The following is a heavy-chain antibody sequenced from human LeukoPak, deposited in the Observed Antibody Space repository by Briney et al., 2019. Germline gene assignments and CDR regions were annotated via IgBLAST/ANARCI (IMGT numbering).Heavy chain of an antibody. CDR2: MNPNSGNT. CDR3: ARGRTIIAVAGSRPLADY. Sequence: GASAKVSCKASGYTFTSYDINWVRQATGQGLEWMGWMNPNSGNTGYAQKFQGRVTMTRNTSISTAYMELSSLRSEDTAVYYCARGRTIIAVAGSRPLADYWGQGTLVTVSS. J-gene: IGHJ4*02. CDR1: GYTFTSYD. D-gene: IGHD6-19*01. V-gene: IGHV1-8*01.